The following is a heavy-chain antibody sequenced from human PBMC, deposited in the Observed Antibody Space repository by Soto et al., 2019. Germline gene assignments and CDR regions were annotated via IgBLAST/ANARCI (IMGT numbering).Heavy chain of an antibody. CDR3: ARHKSGSDWLDP. J-gene: IGHJ5*02. CDR1: GGSISDISYC. D-gene: IGHD2-15*01. CDR2: MFYSGAT. Sequence: SETLSLTCTVSGGSISDISYCWGWIRQPPGKGLQWIGCMFYSGATYYNPSLKNRVTLSVDTSNNEFSLKLVSVTAPDMAVYYCARHKSGSDWLDPWGQGTLVTAPQ. V-gene: IGHV4-39*01.